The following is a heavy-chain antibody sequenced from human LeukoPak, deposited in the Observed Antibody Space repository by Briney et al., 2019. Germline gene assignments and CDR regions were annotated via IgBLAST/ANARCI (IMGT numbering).Heavy chain of an antibody. D-gene: IGHD3-3*01. CDR3: ARGEVVIIPTYYYYYMDV. CDR2: INPNSGGT. V-gene: IGHV1-2*02. J-gene: IGHJ6*03. CDR1: GYTFTSYG. Sequence: GASVKVSCKASGYTFTSYGISWVRQAPGQGLEWMGWINPNSGGTNYAQKFQGRVTMTRDTSISTAYMELSRLRSDDTAVYYCARGEVVIIPTYYYYYMDVWGKGTTVTVSS.